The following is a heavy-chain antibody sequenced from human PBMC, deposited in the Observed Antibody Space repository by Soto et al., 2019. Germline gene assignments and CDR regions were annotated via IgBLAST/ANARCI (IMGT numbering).Heavy chain of an antibody. CDR3: AKDFGSGCTLDY. Sequence: QVQLVESGGGVVQPGRSLRLSCAASGFTFSSYAMHWVRQAPGKGLEWVAVISYDGSNKYYADSVKGRFTISRDNSKNTLYLQMNRLRAEDTAVYSVAKDFGSGCTLDYWGQGTLVTVSS. J-gene: IGHJ4*02. CDR1: GFTFSSYA. V-gene: IGHV3-30-3*01. CDR2: ISYDGSNK. D-gene: IGHD6-19*01.